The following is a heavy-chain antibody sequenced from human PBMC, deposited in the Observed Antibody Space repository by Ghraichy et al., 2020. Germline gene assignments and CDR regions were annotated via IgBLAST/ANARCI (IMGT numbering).Heavy chain of an antibody. D-gene: IGHD3-3*01. V-gene: IGHV3-11*01. CDR2: ISSSGSTI. J-gene: IGHJ4*02. CDR3: ARDYDFWSGYKPPLGDY. Sequence: GESLNISCAASGFTFSDYYMSWIRQAPGKGLEWVSYISSSGSTIYYADSVKGRFTISRDNAKNSLYLQMNSLRAEDTAVYYCARDYDFWSGYKPPLGDYWGQGTLVTVSS. CDR1: GFTFSDYY.